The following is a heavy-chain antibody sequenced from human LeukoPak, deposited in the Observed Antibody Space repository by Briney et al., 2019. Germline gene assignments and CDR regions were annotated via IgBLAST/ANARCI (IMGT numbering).Heavy chain of an antibody. CDR3: AREDYCSGGICYPMKFDY. V-gene: IGHV1-46*01. CDR2: INPMVGST. J-gene: IGHJ4*02. D-gene: IGHD2-15*01. Sequence: ASVKVSCKASGYTFTSYYMHWVRQAPGQGLEWMGIINPMVGSTSYAQKFQGRPTMTRDTSTSTVYMELSSLRSEDTAVYYCAREDYCSGGICYPMKFDYWGQGTLATVSS. CDR1: GYTFTSYY.